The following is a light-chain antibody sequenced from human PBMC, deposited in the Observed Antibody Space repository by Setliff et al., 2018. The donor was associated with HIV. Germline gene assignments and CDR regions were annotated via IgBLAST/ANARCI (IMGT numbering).Light chain of an antibody. CDR3: QSYDTSLSGLVV. CDR1: NSNIGPGHD. J-gene: IGLJ2*01. Sequence: QSALTQPASLSGAPGQRVTISCTGSNSNIGPGHDVHWYQHSPGTAPKLLIYGNNNRPSGVPDRFSGSKSGTSASLAITGLQADDEADYYCQSYDTSLSGLVVFGGGTKVTVL. CDR2: GNN. V-gene: IGLV1-40*01.